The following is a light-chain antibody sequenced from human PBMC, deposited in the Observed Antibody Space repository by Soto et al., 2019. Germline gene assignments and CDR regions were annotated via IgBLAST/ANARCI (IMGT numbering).Light chain of an antibody. V-gene: IGKV3-20*01. CDR2: GAS. CDR1: QSVSSSY. Sequence: EIVLTQSPGTVSLSPGERATLSCRASQSVSSSYLAWYQQKPGQAPRLLIYGASSRATGIPDRFSGSGSGTDFTLTISRLEPEDFAVYYCQQYGSSLQITFGQGTRLEIK. CDR3: QQYGSSLQIT. J-gene: IGKJ5*01.